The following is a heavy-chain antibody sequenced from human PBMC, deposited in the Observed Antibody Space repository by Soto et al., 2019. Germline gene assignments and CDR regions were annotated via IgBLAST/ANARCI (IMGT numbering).Heavy chain of an antibody. Sequence: PRGSLRLSCAASRFTFSSYWMHWVRQAPGKGLVWVSRMNEDGGTTDYADSVKGRFTISRDNAKNTLYLQMNSLRVEDTAVYYCASDLSGRADVWGQGTTVTVSS. CDR3: ASDLSGRADV. V-gene: IGHV3-74*01. CDR1: RFTFSSYW. D-gene: IGHD3-10*01. CDR2: MNEDGGTT. J-gene: IGHJ6*02.